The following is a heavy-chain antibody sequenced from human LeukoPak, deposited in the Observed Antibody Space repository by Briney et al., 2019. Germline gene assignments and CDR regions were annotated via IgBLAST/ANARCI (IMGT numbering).Heavy chain of an antibody. J-gene: IGHJ4*02. D-gene: IGHD5-24*01. CDR2: IYGDGSFT. CDR1: GFTFSNFW. V-gene: IGHV3-74*01. CDR3: AREMTIITYSFDS. Sequence: GGSLRLSCAASGFTFSNFWMHWVRQAPGKGLVWVALIYGDGSFTRYADSVKGRFTISRDNAKNTVYLQMNSLRAEDTAVYYCAREMTIITYSFDSWGQGTLVTVSS.